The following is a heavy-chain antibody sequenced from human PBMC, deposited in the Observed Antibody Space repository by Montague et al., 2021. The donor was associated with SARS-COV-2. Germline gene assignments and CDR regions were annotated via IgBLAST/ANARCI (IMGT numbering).Heavy chain of an antibody. CDR1: GGSISSTTYY. D-gene: IGHD6-19*01. V-gene: IGHV4-39*01. CDR2: IYYSGNT. CDR3: ATIAETGTEGGSDY. Sequence: SETLSLTCTVSGGSISSTTYYWGWIRPPKGQGLEWIGSIYYSGNTYYNPYLQGRVTMSIATSKNQCSLKLMSVTAAETAVFYCATIAETGTEGGSDYWGQEPWSPSPQ. J-gene: IGHJ4*01.